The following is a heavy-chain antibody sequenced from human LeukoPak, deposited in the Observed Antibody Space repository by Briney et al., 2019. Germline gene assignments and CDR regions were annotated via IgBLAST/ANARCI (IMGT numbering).Heavy chain of an antibody. V-gene: IGHV4-59*01. CDR3: ARVDSSGWRPFDY. CDR2: IYYSGST. Sequence: PSETLSLTCTVSGGSISSDYWNWIRQPPGKGLEWIGYIYYSGSTNYNPSLKSRVTISVDTSKNQFSLKLSSVTAADTAVYYCARVDSSGWRPFDYWGQGTLVTVSS. J-gene: IGHJ4*02. D-gene: IGHD6-25*01. CDR1: GGSISSDY.